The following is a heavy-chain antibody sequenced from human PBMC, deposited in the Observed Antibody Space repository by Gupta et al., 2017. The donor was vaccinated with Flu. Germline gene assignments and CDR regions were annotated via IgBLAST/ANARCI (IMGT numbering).Heavy chain of an antibody. CDR2: VHSSGNT. CDR3: ARRGTYYFDF. V-gene: IGHV4-31*02. Sequence: PERGLEWIGYVHSSGNTYYNPSLRSRLMMSIDTSKNEFSLEVTSVTAADTAMYYCARRGTYYFDFWGQGALVTVSS. D-gene: IGHD1-7*01. J-gene: IGHJ4*02.